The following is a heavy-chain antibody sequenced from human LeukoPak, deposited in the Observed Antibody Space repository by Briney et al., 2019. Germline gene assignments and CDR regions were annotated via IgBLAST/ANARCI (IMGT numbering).Heavy chain of an antibody. CDR1: GSTVSSYC. CDR2: ISAYNGTT. V-gene: IGHV1-18*01. Sequence: ASVKVSCKAAGSTVSSYCISWWRRAPGQGREGMGWISAYNGTTDYAQRLQGRVTITIDTPKSTVYMELSSVRSDDAGVYYCARDVRRCYHFDYWGQGTLVTVSS. CDR3: ARDVRRCYHFDY. J-gene: IGHJ4*02. D-gene: IGHD2-2*01.